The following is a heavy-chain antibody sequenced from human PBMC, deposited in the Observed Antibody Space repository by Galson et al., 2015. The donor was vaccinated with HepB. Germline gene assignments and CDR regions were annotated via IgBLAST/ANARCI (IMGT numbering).Heavy chain of an antibody. V-gene: IGHV3-11*06. Sequence: SLRLSCAASGFTFSDYYMSWIRQAPGKGLEWVSYISSSSSYTNYADPVKGRFTISRDNAKNSLYLQMNSLRAEDTAVYYCARDFLGAFDYWGQGTLVTVSS. J-gene: IGHJ4*02. CDR3: ARDFLGAFDY. CDR2: ISSSSSYT. D-gene: IGHD3-16*01. CDR1: GFTFSDYY.